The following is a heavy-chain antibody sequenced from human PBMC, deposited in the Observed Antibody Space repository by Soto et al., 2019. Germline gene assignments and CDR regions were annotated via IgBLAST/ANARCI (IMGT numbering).Heavy chain of an antibody. CDR1: VDSVFSNNVA. J-gene: IGHJ3*02. V-gene: IGHV6-1*01. CDR2: TYYTSKWYN. Sequence: SQTLSLTFGISVDSVFSNNVAWNWIRQSPSRGLEWLGRTYYTSKWYNDYAVSVKSRITINPDTSKNQFSLQLNSVTPEDTAVYYCVRGRNCAFDIWGQGTMVTVSS. CDR3: VRGRNCAFDI.